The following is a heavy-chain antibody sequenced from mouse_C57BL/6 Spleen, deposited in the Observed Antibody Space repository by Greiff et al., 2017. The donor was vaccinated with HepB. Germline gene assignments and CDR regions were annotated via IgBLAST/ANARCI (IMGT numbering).Heavy chain of an antibody. CDR1: GYAFSSSW. J-gene: IGHJ4*01. D-gene: IGHD1-1*01. CDR2: IYPGDGDT. Sequence: QVQLQQPGPELVKPGASVKISCKASGYAFSSSWMNWVKQRPGKGLEWIGRIYPGDGDTNYNGKFKGKATLTADKSSSTAYMQLSSLTSEDSAVYFCATTTVVAGDYAMDYWGQGTSVTVSS. V-gene: IGHV1-82*01. CDR3: ATTTVVAGDYAMDY.